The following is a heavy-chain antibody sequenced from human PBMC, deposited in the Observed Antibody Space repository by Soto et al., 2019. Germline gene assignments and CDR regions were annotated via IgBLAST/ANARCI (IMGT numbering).Heavy chain of an antibody. CDR2: ISESGDNA. V-gene: IGHV3-23*01. CDR1: GFPFNTYA. CDR3: ARQGSGWYNPLNY. D-gene: IGHD6-19*01. Sequence: GGSLRLSCAASGFPFNTYAMSWVRQAPGKGPEWVSAISESGDNAFYADSVQGRFIISRDNSYNILYLQMNSLKASDTAMYYCARQGSGWYNPLNYWGQGTQVTVSS. J-gene: IGHJ4*02.